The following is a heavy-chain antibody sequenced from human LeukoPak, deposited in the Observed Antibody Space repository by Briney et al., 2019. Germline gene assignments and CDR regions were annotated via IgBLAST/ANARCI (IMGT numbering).Heavy chain of an antibody. CDR1: GFTFSSYG. CDR3: ARGFAHLWFGESLTGFDP. V-gene: IGHV3-30*03. Sequence: PGGSLRLSCAASGFTFSSYGMHWVRQAPGKGLEWVAVISYDGSNKYYADSVKGRFTISRDNSKNTLYLQMSSLRSEDTAVYYCARGFAHLWFGESLTGFDPWGQGTLVTVSS. J-gene: IGHJ5*02. CDR2: ISYDGSNK. D-gene: IGHD3-10*01.